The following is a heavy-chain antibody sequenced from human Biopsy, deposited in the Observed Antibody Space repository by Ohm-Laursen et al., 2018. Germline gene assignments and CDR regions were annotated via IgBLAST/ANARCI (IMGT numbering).Heavy chain of an antibody. CDR2: ISGSGGST. CDR1: GFYFSNYA. V-gene: IGHV3-23*01. Sequence: GSLRLSCTASGFYFSNYAMSWVRQAPGKGLEWVSGISGSGGSTYYADSVKGRFTISRDNSKNTLYLQMNSLRGEDTAAYYCAKCMTGGSNYYFHHCGQGTLVTVSS. J-gene: IGHJ4*02. CDR3: AKCMTGGSNYYFHH. D-gene: IGHD2-8*01.